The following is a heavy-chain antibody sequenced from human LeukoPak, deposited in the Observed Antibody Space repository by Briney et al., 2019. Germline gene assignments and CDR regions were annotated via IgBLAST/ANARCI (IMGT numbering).Heavy chain of an antibody. J-gene: IGHJ4*02. V-gene: IGHV1-46*01. CDR3: ARDSYGEWELLHY. CDR1: GGTFSSYT. CDR2: INPSGGST. D-gene: IGHD1-26*01. Sequence: ASVTVSCKASGGTFSSYTISWVRQAPGQGLEWMGIINPSGGSTSYAQKFQGRVTMTRDTSTSTVYMELSSLRSEGTAVYYCARDSYGEWELLHYWGQGTLVTVSS.